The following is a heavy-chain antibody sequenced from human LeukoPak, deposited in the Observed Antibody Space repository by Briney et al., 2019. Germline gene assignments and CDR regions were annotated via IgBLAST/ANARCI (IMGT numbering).Heavy chain of an antibody. J-gene: IGHJ4*02. CDR2: IVVGSGNT. V-gene: IGHV1-58*02. CDR3: AAESYCSSTSCYN. CDR1: AFTFTISA. D-gene: IGHD2-2*02. Sequence: ASGKVSCKASAFTFTISAMQWVRQARGQRLGWIGWIVVGSGNTNYAQKFQEKVTITRDMSTSTAYMELSSLRSEDTAVYYCAAESYCSSTSCYNWGQGTLVTVSS.